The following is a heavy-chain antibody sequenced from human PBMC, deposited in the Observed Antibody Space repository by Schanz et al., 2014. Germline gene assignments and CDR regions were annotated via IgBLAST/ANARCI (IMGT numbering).Heavy chain of an antibody. CDR1: GDTFRSYT. V-gene: IGHV1-69*08. CDR2: IIPITGIT. D-gene: IGHD6-13*01. CDR3: ARDNLVSSSWYNYYGMDV. Sequence: QVQLVQSGAEVKKPGSSVKVSCEASGDTFRSYTINWVRHAPGQGLEWMGRIIPITGITNYAQKFQGRVTFTADKSTSTAYMELRSLRSDDTAVYYCARDNLVSSSWYNYYGMDVWGQGTTVTVSS. J-gene: IGHJ6*02.